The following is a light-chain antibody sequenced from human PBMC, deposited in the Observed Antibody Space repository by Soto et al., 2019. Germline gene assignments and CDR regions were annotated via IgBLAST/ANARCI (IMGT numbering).Light chain of an antibody. J-gene: IGKJ4*01. V-gene: IGKV1-5*01. CDR3: QQYNNYSPFT. CDR1: ESISTW. CDR2: GAS. Sequence: DIKMTQPPSTLSASVGDRVTITCRASESISTWLAWYQQKPGKSPKLLIYGASNLERGVPSRFSGSGSGAEFTLTISSLQPDDFATYYCQQYNNYSPFTFGGRTKAAIK.